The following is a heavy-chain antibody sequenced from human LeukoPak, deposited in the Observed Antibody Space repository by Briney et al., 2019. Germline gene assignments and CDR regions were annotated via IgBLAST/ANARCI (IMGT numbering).Heavy chain of an antibody. CDR2: IRYDGSSK. V-gene: IGHV3-30*02. CDR1: GFTFSSYG. D-gene: IGHD4-11*01. CDR3: AYKSTTSRPYDC. Sequence: PGGSLRLSYAASGFTFSSYGMHWVRQAPGKGLEWVSFIRYDGSSKYYADSVKGRFTISRDNSKNTLYLQMNSLRAEDTAVYYCAYKSTTSRPYDCWGQGTLVTVSS. J-gene: IGHJ4*02.